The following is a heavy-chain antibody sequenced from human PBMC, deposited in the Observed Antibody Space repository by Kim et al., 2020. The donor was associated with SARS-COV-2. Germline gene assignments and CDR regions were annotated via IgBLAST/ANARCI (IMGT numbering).Heavy chain of an antibody. V-gene: IGHV4-39*01. CDR1: GGSISSSSYY. CDR2: IYYSGST. CDR3: ASGAVATSSSRHAFDI. D-gene: IGHD6-13*01. Sequence: SETLSLTCTVSGGSISSSSYYWGWIRQPPGKGLEWIGSIYYSGSTYYNPSLKSRVTISVDTSKNQFSLKLSSVTAADTAVYYCASGAVATSSSRHAFDIWGQGTMVTVSS. J-gene: IGHJ3*02.